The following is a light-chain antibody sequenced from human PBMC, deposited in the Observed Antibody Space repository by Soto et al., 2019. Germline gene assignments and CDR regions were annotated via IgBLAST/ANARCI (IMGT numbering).Light chain of an antibody. CDR3: QKYNSAPWT. CDR1: QGISNY. CDR2: AAS. V-gene: IGKV1-27*01. Sequence: DIQMTQSPSSLSASVGNRVTITCRASQGISNYLAWYQQKPGKVPKLLIYAASTLQEGVTARFRGSGSVTDVTLTISSRQPEDVATSYCQKYNSAPWTFGQGTKVEIK. J-gene: IGKJ1*01.